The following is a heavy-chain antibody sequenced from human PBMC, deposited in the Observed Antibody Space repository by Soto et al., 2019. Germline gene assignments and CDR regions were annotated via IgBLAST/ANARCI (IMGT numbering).Heavy chain of an antibody. CDR3: AGRITTAES. CDR1: GFTFSSYA. CDR2: ISYDGSNK. Sequence: GESLRLSCAASGFTFSSYAMHWVRQAPGKGLEWVAVISYDGSNKYYADSVKGRFTISRDNSKNTLYLQMNSLRAEDTAVYYCAGRITTAESWGQGTLVTVSS. J-gene: IGHJ5*02. D-gene: IGHD4-4*01. V-gene: IGHV3-30-3*01.